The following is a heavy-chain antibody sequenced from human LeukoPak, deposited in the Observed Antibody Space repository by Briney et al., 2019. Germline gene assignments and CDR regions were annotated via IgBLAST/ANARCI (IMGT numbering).Heavy chain of an antibody. Sequence: QTLSLTCAISGDGVSSNGASWNWIRQSPSRGLEWLGRTYYRSQQWHSDYAPSVKGRITLNPDTSKNQFSLQLNSVTPEDTAVYYCGRETDFGVVTNWGQGTLVTVSS. D-gene: IGHD3-3*01. J-gene: IGHJ4*02. V-gene: IGHV6-1*01. CDR1: GDGVSSNGAS. CDR2: TYYRSQQWHS. CDR3: GRETDFGVVTN.